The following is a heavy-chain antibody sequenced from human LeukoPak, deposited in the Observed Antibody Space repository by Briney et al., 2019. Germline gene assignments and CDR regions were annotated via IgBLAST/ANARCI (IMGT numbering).Heavy chain of an antibody. CDR1: GFTFTTYW. J-gene: IGHJ4*02. CDR2: NNQDGTEK. CDR3: VKVAKYYYGSETYYFFEH. D-gene: IGHD3-10*01. Sequence: GESLRLPCAASGFTFTTYWMAWVRQFPREGLEWVANNNQDGTEKYSVDSVKGRFTISRDNAKNSLYLQMNSLRVEDTAIYYCVKVAKYYYGSETYYFFEHWGQGTPVTASS. V-gene: IGHV3-7*01.